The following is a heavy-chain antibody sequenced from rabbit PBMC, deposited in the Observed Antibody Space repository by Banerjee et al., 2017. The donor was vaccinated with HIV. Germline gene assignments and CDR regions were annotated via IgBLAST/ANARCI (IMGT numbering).Heavy chain of an antibody. CDR3: ARHPTIYDDGAYALDL. Sequence: QEQLEESGGDLVKPEGSLTLTCTASGFSFSSSYWICWVRQAPGKGLEWIGCVDGGSSGSTYYASWAKGRFTISKTSSTTVTLQMTSLTAADTATYFCARHPTIYDDGAYALDLWGPGTLVTVS. CDR2: VDGGSSGST. CDR1: GFSFSSSYW. D-gene: IGHD6-1*01. J-gene: IGHJ4*01. V-gene: IGHV1S45*01.